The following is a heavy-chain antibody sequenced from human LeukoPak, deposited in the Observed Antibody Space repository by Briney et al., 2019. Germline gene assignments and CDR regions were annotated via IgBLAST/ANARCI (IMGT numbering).Heavy chain of an antibody. CDR3: ARRWFGKLFPTAHFDI. V-gene: IGHV4-39*01. CDR2: IYYSGST. J-gene: IGHJ3*02. CDR1: GGSISSSSYY. Sequence: SETLSLTCTVSGGSISSSSYYWGWIRQPPGKGLEWIGSIYYSGSTYYNPSLKSRVTISVDTSKNQFSLKLSSVTAADTAVYYCARRWFGKLFPTAHFDIWGKGTMVNVS. D-gene: IGHD3-10*01.